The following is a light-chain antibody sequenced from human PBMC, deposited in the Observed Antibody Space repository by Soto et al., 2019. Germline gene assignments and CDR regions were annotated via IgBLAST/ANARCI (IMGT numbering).Light chain of an antibody. CDR1: QSVRTRY. Sequence: ESMLTQSPGTLSLSPGERATLSCRARQSVRTRYLACYQQKPGQAPRLLIYGASIRAAGIPDRFSGSGSGTDFNLTISRLEPEDFAVCYCHQFGSSPLAFTFGQGTKLEI. J-gene: IGKJ2*01. V-gene: IGKV3-20*01. CDR2: GAS. CDR3: HQFGSSPLAFT.